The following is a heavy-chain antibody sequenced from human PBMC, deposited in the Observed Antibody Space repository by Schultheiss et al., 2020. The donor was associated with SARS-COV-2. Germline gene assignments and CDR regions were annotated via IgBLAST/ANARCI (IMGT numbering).Heavy chain of an antibody. D-gene: IGHD1-20*01. CDR1: GGSISSSSYY. Sequence: SETLSLTCTVSGGSISSSSYYWGWIRQPPGKGLEWIGSIYYSGSTYYNPSLKSRVTISVDTSKNQFSLQLNSVTPEDTAVYYCARELAYNWNDVGYFDYWGQGTLVTVSS. V-gene: IGHV4-39*02. J-gene: IGHJ4*02. CDR2: IYYSGST. CDR3: ARELAYNWNDVGYFDY.